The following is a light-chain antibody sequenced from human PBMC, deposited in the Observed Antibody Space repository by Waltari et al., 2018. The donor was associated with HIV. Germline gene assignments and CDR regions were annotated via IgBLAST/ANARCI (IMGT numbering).Light chain of an antibody. CDR1: QRISSW. J-gene: IGKJ2*02. Sequence: DIQMTQSPSTLSASVGARVTITCRASQRISSWLACYQQKPGKAPKLLSYKASTLESGVPSRISGRGSETEVTHTISSLQPGDFATYCGQQYNSDPCTFGQGTKLEIK. CDR3: QQYNSDPCT. V-gene: IGKV1-5*03. CDR2: KAS.